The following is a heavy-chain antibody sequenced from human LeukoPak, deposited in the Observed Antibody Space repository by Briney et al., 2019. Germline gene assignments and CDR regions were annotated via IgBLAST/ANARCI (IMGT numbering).Heavy chain of an antibody. V-gene: IGHV4-59*12. J-gene: IGHJ6*02. CDR3: ARGYGSGRRYYYYYGMDV. CDR2: IYYSGST. CDR1: GGSISSYY. Sequence: PSETLSLTCTVSGGSISSYYWSWIRQPPGKGLEWIGYIYYSGSTNYNPSLKSRVTISVDTSKNQFSLKLSSVTAADTAVYYCARGYGSGRRYYYYYGMDVWGQGTTVTVSS. D-gene: IGHD3-10*01.